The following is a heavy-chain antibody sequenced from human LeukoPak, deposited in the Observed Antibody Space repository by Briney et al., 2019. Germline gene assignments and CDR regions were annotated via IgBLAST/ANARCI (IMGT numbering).Heavy chain of an antibody. Sequence: SETLSLTCTVPGGSISSYYWSWIRQPPGKGLEWIGYIYTSGSTNYNPSLKSRVTISVDMSKNQFSLKLSSVTAADTAVYYCARHWSSSGGWFDPWGQGTLVTVSS. V-gene: IGHV4-4*09. CDR1: GGSISSYY. CDR2: IYTSGST. D-gene: IGHD6-6*01. CDR3: ARHWSSSGGWFDP. J-gene: IGHJ5*02.